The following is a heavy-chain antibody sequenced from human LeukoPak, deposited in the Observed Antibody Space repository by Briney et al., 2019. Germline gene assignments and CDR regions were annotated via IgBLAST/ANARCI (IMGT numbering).Heavy chain of an antibody. CDR3: ATYFYGDYGSYYFDR. V-gene: IGHV4-4*02. D-gene: IGHD4-17*01. CDR1: GVSIISSHW. Sequence: PSETLSLTCAFSGVSIISSHWWSWARQSPGKGLEWIGEIYHSGTTNYNPFLNSRVTMSVDKSKQQFSLNLRSVTAADTAVYYCATYFYGDYGSYYFDRWGQGTLVTVSS. CDR2: IYHSGTT. J-gene: IGHJ4*02.